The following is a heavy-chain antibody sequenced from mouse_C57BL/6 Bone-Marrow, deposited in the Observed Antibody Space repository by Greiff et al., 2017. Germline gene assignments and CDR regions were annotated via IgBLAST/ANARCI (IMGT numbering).Heavy chain of an antibody. V-gene: IGHV1-66*01. CDR3: AKAGGWSLYYFDY. Sequence: QVHVKQSGPELVKPGASVKISCKASGYSFTSYYIHWVKQRPGQGLEWIGWIYPGSGNTKYNEKFKGKATLTADTSSSTAYMQLSSLTSEDSAVYYCAKAGGWSLYYFDYWGQGTTLTVSS. CDR1: GYSFTSYY. CDR2: IYPGSGNT. D-gene: IGHD2-3*01. J-gene: IGHJ2*01.